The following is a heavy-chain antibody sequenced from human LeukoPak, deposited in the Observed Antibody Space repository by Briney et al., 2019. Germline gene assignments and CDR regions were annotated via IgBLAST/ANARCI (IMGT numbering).Heavy chain of an antibody. CDR2: ILYEGSNR. J-gene: IGHJ4*02. V-gene: IGHV3-30*18. D-gene: IGHD3-10*01. Sequence: GRSLRLSCAASGFSFSTYAMHWVRQAPGKGLEWVAFILYEGSNRYYTDSVKGRFTISRDNSNSTLYLQMNTLRPEDTAVYHCAKDYGSGTYFGNWGQGTRVAVSS. CDR3: AKDYGSGTYFGN. CDR1: GFSFSTYA.